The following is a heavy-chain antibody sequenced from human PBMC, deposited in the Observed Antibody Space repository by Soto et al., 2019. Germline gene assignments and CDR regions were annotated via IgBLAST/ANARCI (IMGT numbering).Heavy chain of an antibody. CDR2: INGDGSTT. D-gene: IGHD3-22*01. Sequence: RGSLRLSCAASGFTFSSYWMHWVRQAPGKGLVWVSRINGDGSTTTYADSVKGRFIISRDNAKNMLYLQMNSLTAEDTAVYYCARPRYVGSGTPFDHWGQGT. V-gene: IGHV3-74*01. J-gene: IGHJ4*02. CDR1: GFTFSSYW. CDR3: ARPRYVGSGTPFDH.